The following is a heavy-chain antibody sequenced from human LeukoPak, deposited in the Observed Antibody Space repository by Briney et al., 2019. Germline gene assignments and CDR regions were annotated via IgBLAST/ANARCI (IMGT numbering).Heavy chain of an antibody. CDR3: AKGSPGSKHAVAGVDY. J-gene: IGHJ4*02. CDR2: ISGSGGST. CDR1: GFTFSSYA. D-gene: IGHD6-19*01. V-gene: IGHV3-23*01. Sequence: GGSLRLSCAASGFTFSSYAMSWVRQAPGKGLEWVSAISGSGGSTYYADSVKGRFTISRDNSKNTLYLQMNSLRAEDTAVYYCAKGSPGSKHAVAGVDYWGQGTLVTVSS.